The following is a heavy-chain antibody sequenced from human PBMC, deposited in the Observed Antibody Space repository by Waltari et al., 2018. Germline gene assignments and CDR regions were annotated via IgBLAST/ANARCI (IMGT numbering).Heavy chain of an antibody. CDR3: ARTPLGYCSGGSCYPFDY. V-gene: IGHV1-2*06. J-gene: IGHJ4*02. D-gene: IGHD2-15*01. CDR1: GYTFTVYY. Sequence: QVQLVQSGAEVKKPGASVKVSCKASGYTFTVYYIHWVRQAPGQGLEWMGRINPNRGGTNYAQKFQGRGTMTRDTSISTAYMELSRLRSDDTAMYYCARTPLGYCSGGSCYPFDYWGQGTLVTVSS. CDR2: INPNRGGT.